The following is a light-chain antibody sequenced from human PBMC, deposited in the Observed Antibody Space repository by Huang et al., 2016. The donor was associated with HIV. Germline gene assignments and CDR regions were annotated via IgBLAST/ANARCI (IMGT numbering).Light chain of an antibody. CDR1: HDISNY. CDR3: QQYDNLPYT. V-gene: IGKV1-33*01. Sequence: DIQMTQSPSSLSASVGDRVTITFPASHDISNYLNWYQQKPGKAPKLLIYDASNLETGVQSRFSGSGSGTDFTFTFSSLQPEDIGTYYCQQYDNLPYTFGQGTKLEIK. J-gene: IGKJ2*01. CDR2: DAS.